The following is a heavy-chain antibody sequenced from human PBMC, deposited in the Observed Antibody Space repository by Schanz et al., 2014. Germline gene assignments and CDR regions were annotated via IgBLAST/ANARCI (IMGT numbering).Heavy chain of an antibody. CDR3: ARGGFGEVSYFDY. CDR2: ISYDGSKK. Sequence: VHLLDSGGGLVQPGGSLRLSCAASGFMFSSYGMHWVRQAPGKGLEWVGVISYDGSKKSYADSVKGRFTISRDNSKNTLYLQMNSLRPEDTAVYYCARGGFGEVSYFDYWGQGTLVTVSS. V-gene: IGHV3-30*03. J-gene: IGHJ4*02. D-gene: IGHD3-10*01. CDR1: GFMFSSYG.